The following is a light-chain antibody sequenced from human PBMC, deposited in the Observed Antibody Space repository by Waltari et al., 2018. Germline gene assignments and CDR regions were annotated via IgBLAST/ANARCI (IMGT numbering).Light chain of an antibody. CDR1: SPRASY. V-gene: IGLV3-19*01. CDR3: GSRNGRANQVV. J-gene: IGLJ3*02. Sequence: SSALTQDPAVSVALGQPVRVTCPGDSPRASYASWYQLKPGQAPVLVIYGKDKRPSGIPDRISGYISGTTSSLTITGAQAEDEADYYCGSRNGRANQVVFAGGTKVTFL. CDR2: GKD.